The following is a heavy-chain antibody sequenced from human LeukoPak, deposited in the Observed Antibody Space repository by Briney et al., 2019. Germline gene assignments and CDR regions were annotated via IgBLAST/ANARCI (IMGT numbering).Heavy chain of an antibody. CDR3: ASPGEDYYGAWDY. CDR1: GFTFSSYA. V-gene: IGHV3-30*04. Sequence: GRSLRLSCAASGFTFSSYAMHWVRQAPAKGLEWVAVISYDGSNKYYADSVKGRFTISRDNSKNTLYLQMNSLRAEETAVYYCASPGEDYYGAWDYWGQGTLVTVSS. D-gene: IGHD3-10*01. J-gene: IGHJ4*02. CDR2: ISYDGSNK.